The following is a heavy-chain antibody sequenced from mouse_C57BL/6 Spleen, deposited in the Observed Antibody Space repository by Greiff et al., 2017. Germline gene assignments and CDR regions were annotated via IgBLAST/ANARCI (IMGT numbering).Heavy chain of an antibody. CDR2: IYPGDGGT. V-gene: IGHV1-82*01. D-gene: IGHD2-5*01. CDR1: GYAFSSSW. Sequence: QVQLQQSGPELVKPGASVKISCKASGYAFSSSWMNWVKQRPGKGLEWIGRIYPGDGGTNYNGKFKGKATLTADKSSSTAYMQLSSLTSEDSAVYFCARSDYSNCYFDYWGQGTTLTVSS. CDR3: ARSDYSNCYFDY. J-gene: IGHJ2*01.